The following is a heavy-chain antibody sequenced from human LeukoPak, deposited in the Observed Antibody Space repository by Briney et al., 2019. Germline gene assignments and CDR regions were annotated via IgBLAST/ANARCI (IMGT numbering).Heavy chain of an antibody. CDR2: ISYDGSSK. CDR1: GFTFSSYG. V-gene: IGHV3-30*18. Sequence: PGGPLRLSCAASGFTFSSYGMHWVRQAPGKGLEWVAVISYDGSSKYYADSVKGRFTISRDNSKNTLYLQMNSLRAEDTAVYYCAKDRGYGSGSRYYYYYGMDVWGQGTTVTVSS. D-gene: IGHD3-10*01. J-gene: IGHJ6*02. CDR3: AKDRGYGSGSRYYYYYGMDV.